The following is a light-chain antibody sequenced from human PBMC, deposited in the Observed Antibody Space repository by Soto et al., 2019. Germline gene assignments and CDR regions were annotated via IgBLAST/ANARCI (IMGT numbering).Light chain of an antibody. CDR3: SSYTGSTIP. V-gene: IGLV2-8*01. J-gene: IGLJ2*01. CDR2: EVS. CDR1: SSDVGGYNY. Sequence: QSVLTQPPSASGSPGQSVTISCTGTSSDVGGYNYVSWYQQHPGKAPKLMIYEVSKRPSGVPDRFSGSKSGNTASLTVSGLRAEDEAYYYCSSYTGSTIPFGGGTKLTVL.